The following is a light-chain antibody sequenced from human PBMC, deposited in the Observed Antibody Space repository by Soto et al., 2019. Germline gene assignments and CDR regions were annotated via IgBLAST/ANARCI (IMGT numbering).Light chain of an antibody. J-gene: IGLJ2*01. Sequence: QSALTQPASVSGSPGQSITISCTGTSSDVGSYNLVSWYQQHPGKAPKLMIYEVSKRPSGVSNRFSGSKSGNTASLTIAGLQAEDVADYYCCSYAGSSNSGGVVFGGGTKLTVL. CDR3: CSYAGSSNSGGVV. CDR1: SSDVGSYNL. V-gene: IGLV2-23*02. CDR2: EVS.